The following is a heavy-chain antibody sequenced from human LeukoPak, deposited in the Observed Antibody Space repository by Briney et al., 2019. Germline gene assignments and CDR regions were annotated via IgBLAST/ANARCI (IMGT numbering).Heavy chain of an antibody. Sequence: SETLSLTCAVYGGSFSGYYWSWIRQPPGKGLEWIGEINHSGSTNYNPSLKSRVTISVDTSKNQFSLKLSSVTAADTAVYYCARTRRNRDCHDYWGQGTLVTVSS. CDR3: ARTRRNRDCHDY. V-gene: IGHV4-34*01. J-gene: IGHJ4*02. CDR2: INHSGST. D-gene: IGHD2-21*02. CDR1: GGSFSGYY.